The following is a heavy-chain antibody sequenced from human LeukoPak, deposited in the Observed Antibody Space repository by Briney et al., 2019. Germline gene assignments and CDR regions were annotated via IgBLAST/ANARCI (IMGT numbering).Heavy chain of an antibody. D-gene: IGHD6-19*01. CDR2: INHSGST. J-gene: IGHJ4*02. V-gene: IGHV4-34*01. Sequence: PSETLSLTCAVYGGSFSGYYWSWVRHPPGKGLEWIGEINHSGSTTYNPSLKSRVTISVDTSKNQFSLKLRNVTAADTAVYYCASSGWYRGYWGQRTLVTVSS. CDR1: GGSFSGYY. CDR3: ASSGWYRGY.